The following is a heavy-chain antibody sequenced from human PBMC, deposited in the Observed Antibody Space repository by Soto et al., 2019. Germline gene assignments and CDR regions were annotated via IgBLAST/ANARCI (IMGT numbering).Heavy chain of an antibody. Sequence: QITLKESGPTLVKPTQTLTLTCTFSGFSLSTSGVGVGWIRQPPGKALEWLAVIYWDDNNLYSPSLKSRLTITKDTYKNQVVPTMTNVDPVDTATYYCAHRGGEGLIDYWGQGTLVTVSS. CDR1: GFSLSTSGVG. D-gene: IGHD3-10*01. V-gene: IGHV2-5*02. CDR3: AHRGGEGLIDY. CDR2: IYWDDNN. J-gene: IGHJ4*02.